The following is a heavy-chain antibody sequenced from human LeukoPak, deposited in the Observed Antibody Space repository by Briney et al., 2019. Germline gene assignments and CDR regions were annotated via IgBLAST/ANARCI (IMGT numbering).Heavy chain of an antibody. CDR3: ARDFGPLGSWSIDY. Sequence: GGSLRLSCAASGFTLSSYWMHWVRQAPGKGLVWVSRINSDGSITTYADSVKGRFTISRDNAKNTLYLQMNSLRVEDTAVYYCARDFGPLGSWSIDYWGQGTLVTVSS. CDR1: GFTLSSYW. D-gene: IGHD6-13*01. V-gene: IGHV3-74*01. J-gene: IGHJ4*02. CDR2: INSDGSIT.